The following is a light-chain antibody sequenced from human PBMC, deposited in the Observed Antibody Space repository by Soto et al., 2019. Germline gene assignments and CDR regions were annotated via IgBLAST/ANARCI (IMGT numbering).Light chain of an antibody. J-gene: IGKJ1*01. Sequence: EIVLTQSPGTLSLSPGERATLSCRASQSVSSSYLAWYQQKPGQAPRLLIYGASSRATGIPDRFSGSGFGTDFTLTISRLEPEDFAVYYCQQYGSSPQTFGQGTKVDIK. V-gene: IGKV3-20*01. CDR3: QQYGSSPQT. CDR2: GAS. CDR1: QSVSSSY.